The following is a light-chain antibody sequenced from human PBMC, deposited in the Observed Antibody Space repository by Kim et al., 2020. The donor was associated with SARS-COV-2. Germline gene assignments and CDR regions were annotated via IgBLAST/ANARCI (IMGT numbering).Light chain of an antibody. Sequence: ETVLTQSPATLSLSPGERATLSCRASQSVSNSLAWYQLKPGQSPRLLIFDASRRATGIPARFSGSGSGTDFTLTISSLEPEDVGVYYCLQRRYWPFTFGPGTKVDIK. V-gene: IGKV3-11*01. J-gene: IGKJ3*01. CDR1: QSVSNS. CDR3: LQRRYWPFT. CDR2: DAS.